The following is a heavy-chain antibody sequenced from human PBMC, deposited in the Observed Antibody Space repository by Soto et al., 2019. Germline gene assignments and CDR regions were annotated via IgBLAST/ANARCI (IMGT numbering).Heavy chain of an antibody. V-gene: IGHV3-30*18. Sequence: QVQLVESGGGVVQPGRSLRLSCAASGFTFSSYGMHWVRQAPVKGLEWVAVISYDGSNKYYADSVKGRFTISRDNSKNKLYLQMNSLRAEDTAVYYCAKDARAHNYYPYFDYWGQGTLVTVS. D-gene: IGHD3-22*01. CDR2: ISYDGSNK. CDR3: AKDARAHNYYPYFDY. CDR1: GFTFSSYG. J-gene: IGHJ4*02.